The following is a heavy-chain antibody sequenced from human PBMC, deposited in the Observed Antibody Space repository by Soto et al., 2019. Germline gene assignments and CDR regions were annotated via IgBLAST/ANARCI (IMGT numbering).Heavy chain of an antibody. D-gene: IGHD6-13*01. Sequence: GGSLRLSCSASGFIFSPYAMHWVRQAPGKGLEYVSSISSNGGSTYYADSVKGRFTISRDNAKNSLYLQMNSLRAEDTAVYYCARDVIAGTTHFDSWGQGTLVTVSS. CDR2: ISSNGGST. J-gene: IGHJ4*02. CDR1: GFIFSPYA. CDR3: ARDVIAGTTHFDS. V-gene: IGHV3-64*04.